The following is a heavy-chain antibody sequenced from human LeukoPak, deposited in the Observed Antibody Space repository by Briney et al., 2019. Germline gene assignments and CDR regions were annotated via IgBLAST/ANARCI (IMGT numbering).Heavy chain of an antibody. V-gene: IGHV3-20*01. CDR3: ARRSGYYDSSGYYGYYMGV. J-gene: IGHJ6*03. D-gene: IGHD3-22*01. Sequence: GGSLRLSCAASGFTFDDYGMSWVRQAPGKGLEWVSGINWNGGSTGYADSVKGRFTISRDNAKNSLYLQMNSLRAEDTALYHCARRSGYYDSSGYYGYYMGVWGKGTTVTGSS. CDR2: INWNGGST. CDR1: GFTFDDYG.